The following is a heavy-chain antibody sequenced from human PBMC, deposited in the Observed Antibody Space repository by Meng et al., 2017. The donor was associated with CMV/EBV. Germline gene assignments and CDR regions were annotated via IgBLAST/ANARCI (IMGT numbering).Heavy chain of an antibody. CDR1: GFTFSNYW. CDR2: IKQDGSEK. Sequence: GGSLRLSCAVSGFTFSNYWMSWVRQDPGKGLEWVANIKQDGSEKYYVDSVKGRFTISRDNAKNSLYLQMNNLRAGDTAVFYCARDLDYGGNRAMGAFDIWGQGTMVTVSS. CDR3: ARDLDYGGNRAMGAFDI. V-gene: IGHV3-7*01. J-gene: IGHJ3*02. D-gene: IGHD4-23*01.